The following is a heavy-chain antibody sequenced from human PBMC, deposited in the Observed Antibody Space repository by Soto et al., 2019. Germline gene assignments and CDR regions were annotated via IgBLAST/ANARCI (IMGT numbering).Heavy chain of an antibody. V-gene: IGHV3-53*01. CDR1: GFTVSSNY. CDR2: IYSGGST. Sequence: HPGGSLRLSCAASGFTVSSNYMSWVRQAPGKGLEWVSVIYSGGSTYYADSVKGRFTISRDNAKNSLYLQMNSLRAEDTAVYYCARDFGIFGAPEGFDPWGQGTLVTVSS. CDR3: ARDFGIFGAPEGFDP. D-gene: IGHD3-3*01. J-gene: IGHJ5*02.